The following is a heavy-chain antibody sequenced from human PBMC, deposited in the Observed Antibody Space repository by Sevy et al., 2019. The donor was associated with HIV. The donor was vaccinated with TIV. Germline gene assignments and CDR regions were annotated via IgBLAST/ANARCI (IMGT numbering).Heavy chain of an antibody. V-gene: IGHV5-51*01. CDR2: IYPADSDT. CDR1: GYSFTSYW. D-gene: IGHD4-17*01. J-gene: IGHJ5*02. CDR3: ARLYTLGYGGKGGFDP. Sequence: GESLKISCKGSGYSFTSYWIGWVRQMPGKGLEWMGIIYPADSDTRYSPSFQGLVTISADKSISTAYLQWSSLKASDTAMYYCARLYTLGYGGKGGFDPWGQGTLVSVSS.